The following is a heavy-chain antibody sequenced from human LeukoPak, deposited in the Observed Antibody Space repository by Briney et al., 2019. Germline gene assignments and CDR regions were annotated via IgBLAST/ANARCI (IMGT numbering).Heavy chain of an antibody. CDR2: INSDGSNT. CDR3: ARDRGAYCSGGSCYSRNWFDP. J-gene: IGHJ5*02. D-gene: IGHD2-15*01. CDR1: GFTFSSYW. Sequence: PGGSLRLSCAASGFTFSSYWMHWVRQAPGKGLVWVSRINSDGSNTSYADSVKGRFTISRDNAKNTLYLQMNSLRAEDTAVYYCARDRGAYCSGGSCYSRNWFDPWGQGTLVTVSS. V-gene: IGHV3-74*01.